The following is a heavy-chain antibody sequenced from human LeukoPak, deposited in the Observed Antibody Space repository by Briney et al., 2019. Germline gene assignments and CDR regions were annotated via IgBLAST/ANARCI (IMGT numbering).Heavy chain of an antibody. V-gene: IGHV3-9*01. Sequence: PGGSLRLSCVASGFKFDGYAMHWVRQAPGRGLEWVSGISWNSNSIGCAGSVKGRFTVSRDNAKNSLYLQMNSLRAEDTALYYCAKGSIVAAGTDFDYWGQGTLVTVSS. CDR3: AKGSIVAAGTDFDY. CDR1: GFKFDGYA. J-gene: IGHJ4*02. D-gene: IGHD6-13*01. CDR2: ISWNSNSI.